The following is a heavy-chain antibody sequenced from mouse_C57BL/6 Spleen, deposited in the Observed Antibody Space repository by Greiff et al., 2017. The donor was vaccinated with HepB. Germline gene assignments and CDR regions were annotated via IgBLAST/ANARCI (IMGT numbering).Heavy chain of an antibody. V-gene: IGHV10-1*01. CDR3: VRLGVAY. CDR2: IRSKSNNYAT. Sequence: EVKLQESGGGLVQPKGSLKLSCAASGFSFNTYAMNWVRQAPGKGLEWVARIRSKSNNYATYYADSVKDRFTISRDDSESMLYLQMNNLKTEDTAMYYCVRLGVAYWGQGTLVTVSA. J-gene: IGHJ3*01. CDR1: GFSFNTYA.